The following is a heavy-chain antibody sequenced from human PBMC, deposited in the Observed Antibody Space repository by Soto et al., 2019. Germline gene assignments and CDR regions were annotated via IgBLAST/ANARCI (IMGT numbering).Heavy chain of an antibody. CDR3: ARAQTPTESDH. Sequence: ASVKGSCKASGYTFSNYGITWVRQAPGQGLEWMGWINTYDGNTNYAQKVQGRVTMTADTSTSTVYMELRSLTSDDSAVYYCARAQTPTESDHWGQGTLVTVSS. V-gene: IGHV1-18*01. J-gene: IGHJ4*02. CDR2: INTYDGNT. D-gene: IGHD4-4*01. CDR1: GYTFSNYG.